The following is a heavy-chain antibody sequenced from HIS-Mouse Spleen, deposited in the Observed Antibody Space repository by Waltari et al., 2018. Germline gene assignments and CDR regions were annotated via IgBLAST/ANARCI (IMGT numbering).Heavy chain of an antibody. CDR2: INPNSGGT. CDR3: ARGSGRWELLLPNWFDP. V-gene: IGHV1-2*02. Sequence: QVQLVQSGAEVKKPGASVKVSCKASGYTFTGYYMHWVRQAPGQGLEWRGWINPNSGGTNYEKKFQGRVTMTRDTSISTAYMELSRLRSDDTAVYYCARGSGRWELLLPNWFDPWGQGTLVTVSS. CDR1: GYTFTGYY. D-gene: IGHD1-26*01. J-gene: IGHJ5*02.